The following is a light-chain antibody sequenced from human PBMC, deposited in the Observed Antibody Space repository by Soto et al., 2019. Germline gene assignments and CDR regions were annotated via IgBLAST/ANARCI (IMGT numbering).Light chain of an antibody. CDR2: LNIDGSH. CDR1: SGHSSYA. J-gene: IGLJ2*01. V-gene: IGLV4-69*01. Sequence: QPVLTQSPSASASLGASVKLTCTLSSGHSSYAIAWHQQQPEKGPRYLMNLNIDGSHTKGDGIPDRFSGSSSGAERYLTISSLQSGDEADYYCQTWGTGIVVFGGGTKLTVL. CDR3: QTWGTGIVV.